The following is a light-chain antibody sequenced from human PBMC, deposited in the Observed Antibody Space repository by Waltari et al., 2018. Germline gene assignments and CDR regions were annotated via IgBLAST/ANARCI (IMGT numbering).Light chain of an antibody. V-gene: IGLV8-61*01. Sequence: QTVVTQEPSLSVSPDATVPHTCALTSGSISSTSFATWYQQTPGQPPRTLVYKINSRSSWVPDRFSVSMLGDKAALTITGAQAEDECDYYCARYMGSGIWVFGGGTKLTVL. CDR1: SGSISSTSF. J-gene: IGLJ3*02. CDR3: ARYMGSGIWV. CDR2: KIN.